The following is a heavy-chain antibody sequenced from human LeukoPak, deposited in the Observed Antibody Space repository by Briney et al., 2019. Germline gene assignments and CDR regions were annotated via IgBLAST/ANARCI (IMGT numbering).Heavy chain of an antibody. CDR1: GGSISSYY. J-gene: IGHJ6*02. V-gene: IGHV4-59*08. D-gene: IGHD3-10*01. CDR3: ARHKPWMVRGVMSYYYGMDV. Sequence: PSETLSLTCTVSGGSISSYYWSWIRQPPGKGLEWIGYIYYSGSTNYNPSLKSRVTISVDTSKNQFSLKLSSVTAADTAVHYCARHKPWMVRGVMSYYYGMDVWGQGTTVTVSS. CDR2: IYYSGST.